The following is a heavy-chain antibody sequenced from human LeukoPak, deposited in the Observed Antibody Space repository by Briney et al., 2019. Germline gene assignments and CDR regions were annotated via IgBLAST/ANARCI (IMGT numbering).Heavy chain of an antibody. D-gene: IGHD2-2*01. CDR3: AKDGRYCSSTSCYYYYYYYMDV. J-gene: IGHJ6*03. CDR1: GFTFSDYY. V-gene: IGHV3-30*02. Sequence: GGSLRLSCAASGFTFSDYYMSWIRQAPGKGLEWVAFIRYDGSNKYYADSVKGRFTISRDNSKNTLYLQMNSLRAEDTAVYYCAKDGRYCSSTSCYYYYYYYMDVWGKGTTVTISS. CDR2: IRYDGSNK.